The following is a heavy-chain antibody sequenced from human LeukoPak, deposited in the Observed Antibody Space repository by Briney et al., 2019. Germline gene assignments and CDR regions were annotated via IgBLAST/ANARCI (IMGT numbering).Heavy chain of an antibody. CDR1: GGSISSSSYY. J-gene: IGHJ4*02. Sequence: SETLSLTCTVSGGSISSSSYYWGWIRQPPGKGLEWIGSIYYSGSTYYNPSLKSRVTISVDTSKNQFSLKLSSVTAADTAVNYWAGGLYDIVGGVAATGASLDSGGKETLVTSSP. D-gene: IGHD2-15*01. CDR2: IYYSGST. V-gene: IGHV4-39*01. CDR3: AGGLYDIVGGVAATGASLDS.